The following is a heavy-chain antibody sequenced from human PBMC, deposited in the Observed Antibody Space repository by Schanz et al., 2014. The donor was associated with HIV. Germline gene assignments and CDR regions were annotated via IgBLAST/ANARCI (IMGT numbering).Heavy chain of an antibody. V-gene: IGHV1-69*01. CDR3: AKLILVLSSLDY. D-gene: IGHD3-3*01. CDR1: GVPFSSHA. Sequence: QVQLVQSGVEGKKDGSSVKGGGKGGGVPFSSHAISWVRQAPGQGLEWMGGILPTFATANYAQKFQGRVTLTADESTSTAYMELSSLRSEDTAVYYCAKLILVLSSLDYWGQGTLVTVSS. J-gene: IGHJ4*02. CDR2: ILPTFATA.